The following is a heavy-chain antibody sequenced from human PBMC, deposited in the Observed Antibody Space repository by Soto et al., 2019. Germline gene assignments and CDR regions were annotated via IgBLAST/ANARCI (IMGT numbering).Heavy chain of an antibody. D-gene: IGHD2-21*02. J-gene: IGHJ2*01. CDR3: ARGRIVVVTAMRHEIDWYFDL. CDR2: IYHSGST. Sequence: QLQLQESGSGLVKPSQTLSLTCAVSGGSISSGGYSWSWIRQPPGKGLEWIGYIYHSGSTYYNPSLKSRVTISVDRSKNQFSLKLSSVTAADTAVYYCARGRIVVVTAMRHEIDWYFDLWGRGTLVTVSS. CDR1: GGSISSGGYS. V-gene: IGHV4-30-2*01.